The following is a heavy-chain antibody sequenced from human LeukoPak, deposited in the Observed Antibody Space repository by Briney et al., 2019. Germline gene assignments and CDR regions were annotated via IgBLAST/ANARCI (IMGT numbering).Heavy chain of an antibody. CDR1: GFTLSSYG. Sequence: GRSLRLSCAASGFTLSSYGMHWVRQAPGKGLEWVAVISYDGSNKYYADSVKGRFTISGDNSKNTLYLQMNSLRAEDTAVYYCAKQSWGSTYYFDYWGQGTLVTVSS. D-gene: IGHD7-27*01. J-gene: IGHJ4*02. V-gene: IGHV3-30*18. CDR2: ISYDGSNK. CDR3: AKQSWGSTYYFDY.